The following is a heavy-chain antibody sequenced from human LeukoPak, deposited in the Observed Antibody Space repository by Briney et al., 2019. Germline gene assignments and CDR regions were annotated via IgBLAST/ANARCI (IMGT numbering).Heavy chain of an antibody. D-gene: IGHD2-2*01. Sequence: PGGSLRLSCAASGFTFSSYAMSWIRQAPGKGLEWVSAISGSGGSTYYADSVKGRFTISRDNAKNTLYLQTNSLRAEDTAVYYCAKGGGVPAATMIYYFDYWGQGTLVTVFS. J-gene: IGHJ4*02. CDR1: GFTFSSYA. V-gene: IGHV3-23*01. CDR3: AKGGGVPAATMIYYFDY. CDR2: ISGSGGST.